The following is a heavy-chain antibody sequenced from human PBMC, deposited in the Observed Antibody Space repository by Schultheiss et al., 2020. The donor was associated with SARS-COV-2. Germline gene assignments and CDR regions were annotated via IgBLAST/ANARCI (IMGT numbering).Heavy chain of an antibody. D-gene: IGHD4-17*01. CDR1: GGSFSGYY. Sequence: SETLSLTCAVYGGSFSGYYWSWIRQPPGKGLEWIGEINHSGSTNYNPSLKSRVTISVDTSKNQFSLKLSSVTAADTAVYYCASSNLRGYWGQGTLVTVSS. CDR2: INHSGST. J-gene: IGHJ4*02. V-gene: IGHV4-34*01. CDR3: ASSNLRGY.